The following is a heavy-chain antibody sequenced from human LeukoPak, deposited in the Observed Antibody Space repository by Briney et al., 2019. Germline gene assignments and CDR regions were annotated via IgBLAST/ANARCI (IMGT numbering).Heavy chain of an antibody. CDR3: ARASLYYDSSGYAFDI. CDR2: IYTSGST. CDR1: GGSISSGSYY. J-gene: IGHJ3*02. Sequence: SETPSLTCTVSGGSISSGSYYWSWIRQPAGKGLEWIGRIYTSGSTNYNPSLKSRATKSVDTSKNQFSLKLSSVTAADTAVYYCARASLYYDSSGYAFDIWGQGTMVTVSS. V-gene: IGHV4-61*02. D-gene: IGHD3-22*01.